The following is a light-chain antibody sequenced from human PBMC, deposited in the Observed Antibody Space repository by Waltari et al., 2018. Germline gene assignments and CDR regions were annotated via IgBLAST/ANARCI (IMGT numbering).Light chain of an antibody. Sequence: DIVLTQSPGTLSLSPGERATLSCRANQSIHSSYLAWYQQKPAQAPRLHIYGASSRATGIPDRFSGRGSGTDFSLTISRLGPEDFAVYYCQQCGSSPHTFGQGTNLEIK. CDR3: QQCGSSPHT. CDR1: QSIHSSY. V-gene: IGKV3-20*01. J-gene: IGKJ2*01. CDR2: GAS.